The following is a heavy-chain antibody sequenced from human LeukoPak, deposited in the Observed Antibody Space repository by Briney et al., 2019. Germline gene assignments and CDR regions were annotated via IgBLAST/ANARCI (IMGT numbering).Heavy chain of an antibody. J-gene: IGHJ4*02. V-gene: IGHV3-48*01. D-gene: IGHD3-10*01. CDR2: ISTSSRST. CDR1: GFTFSGFS. Sequence: QAGGSLRLSCTASGFTFSGFSMPWVRQAPGKGLEWLSYISTSSRSTYYADSAKGRFTISRDNAKNTLFLDMHSLRPGDSAVYYCARSAVRGVACDYWGQGTLLTVSS. CDR3: ARSAVRGVACDY.